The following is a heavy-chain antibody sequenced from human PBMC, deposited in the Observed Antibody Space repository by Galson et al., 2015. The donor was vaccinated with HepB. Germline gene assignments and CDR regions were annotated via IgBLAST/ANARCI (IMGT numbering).Heavy chain of an antibody. D-gene: IGHD2-2*01. CDR3: ARGTRGHDR. CDR2: IYCGDRT. J-gene: IGHJ4*02. V-gene: IGHV3-53*01. CDR1: GFSVSDSF. Sequence: SLRLSCAASGFSVSDSFMSWVRQAPGKGLEWVSIIYCGDRTVYTDSVKGRFSISCDNSRNTMYLQMNSLKGDDPTVYYCARGTRGHDRWGQGTLVT.